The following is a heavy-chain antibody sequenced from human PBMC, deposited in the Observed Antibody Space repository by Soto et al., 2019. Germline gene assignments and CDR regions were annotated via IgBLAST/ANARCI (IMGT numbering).Heavy chain of an antibody. V-gene: IGHV1-18*01. Sequence: QAQLVQSGAEVKKPGASVRVSCKASGYIFSTFGITWVRQAPGQGLEWVGWISGYNGNTDDGRKLQGRVNMTIDASTSTAHMDLRSLRSDDTAVYYCARAEAYSSSWYAMDVWGQGTTVTVSS. CDR3: ARAEAYSSSWYAMDV. J-gene: IGHJ6*02. D-gene: IGHD6-13*01. CDR1: GYIFSTFG. CDR2: ISGYNGNT.